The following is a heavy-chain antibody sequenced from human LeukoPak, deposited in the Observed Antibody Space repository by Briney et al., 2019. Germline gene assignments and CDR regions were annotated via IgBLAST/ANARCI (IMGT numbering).Heavy chain of an antibody. CDR1: GASISSSDYY. D-gene: IGHD1-14*01. CDR3: ARLNKPGWFDP. CDR2: IFYTGNT. Sequence: SETLSLTCSVSGASISSSDYYWAWIRQPPGKGLEWIANIFYTGNTYYNPSLKSRVTISIDTSKNQFSLRLNSVTATDTAVYYCARLNKPGWFDPWGQGTLVTVSS. J-gene: IGHJ5*02. V-gene: IGHV4-39*01.